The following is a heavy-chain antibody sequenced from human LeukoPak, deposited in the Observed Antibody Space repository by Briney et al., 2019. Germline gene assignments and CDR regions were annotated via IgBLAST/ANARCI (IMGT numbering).Heavy chain of an antibody. CDR2: IKSKTDSRKT. J-gene: IGHJ4*02. D-gene: IGHD1-26*01. V-gene: IGHV3-15*01. CDR1: GFTFTYSW. CDR3: AKDQRWELPFNH. Sequence: GGSLRLSCAASGFTFTYSWMSWVRQAPGKGLEWVGRIKSKTDSRKTEHAAPVRGRFTRSIYDSKDTLDLQMNSLKTEDTVLYYWAKDQRWELPFNHWGQGTLVSVSS.